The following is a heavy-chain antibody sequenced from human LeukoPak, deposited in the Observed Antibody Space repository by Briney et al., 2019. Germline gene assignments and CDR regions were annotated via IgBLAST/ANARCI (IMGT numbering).Heavy chain of an antibody. CDR2: ISSSSTYI. CDR1: GVTYSRTS. J-gene: IGHJ1*01. Sequence: GGSLRLSCAISGVTYSRTSLHWVRQAPGKGLEWVSSISSSSTYIYYADSVKGRFTISRDNAENSLSLQMNSLRVEDTAIYYCARSGGTYYGGYFQKWGQGTLVTVSS. D-gene: IGHD1-26*01. CDR3: ARSGGTYYGGYFQK. V-gene: IGHV3-21*01.